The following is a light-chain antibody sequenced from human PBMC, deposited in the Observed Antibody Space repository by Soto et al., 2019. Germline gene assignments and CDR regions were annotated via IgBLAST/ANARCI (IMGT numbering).Light chain of an antibody. Sequence: QSVLTQPPSVSGAPGQRVTISCTGSSSNIGAGYDVHWYQQLPGTAPKLLIYGNSNRPSGVPDRFSGSKSGTSASLAITGLQAEDEADYFCPSYASSLSGSAVFVGGTQLTVL. J-gene: IGLJ7*01. CDR3: PSYASSLSGSAV. V-gene: IGLV1-40*01. CDR2: GNS. CDR1: SSNIGAGYD.